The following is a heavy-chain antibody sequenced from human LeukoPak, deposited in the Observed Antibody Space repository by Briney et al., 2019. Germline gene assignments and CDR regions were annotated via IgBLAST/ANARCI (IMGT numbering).Heavy chain of an antibody. CDR1: GFTFSSYA. CDR3: AKSVVRGVIWGFDP. Sequence: PGGSLRLSCAASGFTFSSYAMSWVRQAPGKGLEWVSAISGSGGSTYYADSVKGRFTISRDNSKNTLYLQMNSLRAEGTAVYYCAKSVVRGVIWGFDPWGQGTLVTVSS. J-gene: IGHJ5*02. V-gene: IGHV3-23*01. CDR2: ISGSGGST. D-gene: IGHD3-10*01.